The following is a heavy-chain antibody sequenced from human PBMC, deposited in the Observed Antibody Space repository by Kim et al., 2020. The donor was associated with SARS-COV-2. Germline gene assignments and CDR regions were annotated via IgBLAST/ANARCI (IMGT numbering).Heavy chain of an antibody. CDR1: GFTFSSYG. V-gene: IGHV3-33*05. J-gene: IGHJ6*02. D-gene: IGHD2-2*02. Sequence: GGSLRLSCAASGFTFSSYGMHWVRQAPGKGLEWVAVISYDGSNKYYADSVKGRFTISRDNSKNTLYLQMNSLRAEDTAVYYCAREVPAAIGYGMDVWGQGTTVTVSS. CDR2: ISYDGSNK. CDR3: AREVPAAIGYGMDV.